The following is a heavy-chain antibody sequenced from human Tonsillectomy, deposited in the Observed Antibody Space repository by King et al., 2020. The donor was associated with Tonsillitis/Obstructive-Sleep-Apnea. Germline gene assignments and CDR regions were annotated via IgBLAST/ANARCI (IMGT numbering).Heavy chain of an antibody. CDR1: GFTFSSYT. Sequence: VQLVESGGGLVQPGGSLRLSCAASGFTFSSYTMNWVRQAPGKGLEWVSYIGSTSSTIYYADSVKGRFTISRDNAKNSLYLQMNSLREEDTAVYYCASDETTGYYSSYMDVWGKGNTVTVSS. V-gene: IGHV3-48*02. D-gene: IGHD1-14*01. CDR3: ASDETTGYYSSYMDV. CDR2: IGSTSSTI. J-gene: IGHJ6*03.